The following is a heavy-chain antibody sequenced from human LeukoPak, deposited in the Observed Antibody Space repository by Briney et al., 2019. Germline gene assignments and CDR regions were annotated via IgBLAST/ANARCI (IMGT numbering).Heavy chain of an antibody. J-gene: IGHJ3*02. CDR2: IYYSGST. CDR1: GGSISSSSYY. V-gene: IGHV4-39*07. D-gene: IGHD6-19*01. CDR3: ARDLAVAPYAFDI. Sequence: SETLSLTCTVSGGSISSSSYYWGWIRQPPGKGLEWIGSIYYSGSTYYNPSLKSRVTISVDTSKNQFSLKLSSVTAADTAVYYCARDLAVAPYAFDIWGQGTMVTVSS.